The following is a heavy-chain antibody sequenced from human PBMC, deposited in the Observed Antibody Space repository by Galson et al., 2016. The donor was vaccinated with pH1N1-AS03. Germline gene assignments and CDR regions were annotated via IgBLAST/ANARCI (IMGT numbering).Heavy chain of an antibody. CDR2: ITWNSAII. J-gene: IGHJ4*02. CDR1: GFTFDDYA. V-gene: IGHV3-9*01. Sequence: SLRLSCAASGFTFDDYAMHWVRLAPGKGLEWVSGITWNSAIIGYADSVRGRFTISRDNAQHSLYLQMNSLRCEDTALYYCTALDFWGQGTLVTVAS. CDR3: TALDF.